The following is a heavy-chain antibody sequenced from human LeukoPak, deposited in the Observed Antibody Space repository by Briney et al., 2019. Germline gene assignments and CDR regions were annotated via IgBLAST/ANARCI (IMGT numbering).Heavy chain of an antibody. V-gene: IGHV4-30-2*01. D-gene: IGHD6-13*01. CDR3: ARFSSSWYEGGFDY. Sequence: SETLSLTCTVSGGSISSGGYYWSWIRQPPGKGLEWIGYIYHSGSTNYNPSLKSRVTISVDTSKNQFSLKLSSVTAADTAVYYCARFSSSWYEGGFDYWGQGTLVTVSS. J-gene: IGHJ4*02. CDR2: IYHSGST. CDR1: GGSISSGGYY.